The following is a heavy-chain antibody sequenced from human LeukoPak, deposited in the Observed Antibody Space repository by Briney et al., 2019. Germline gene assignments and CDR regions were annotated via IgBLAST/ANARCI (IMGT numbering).Heavy chain of an antibody. D-gene: IGHD6-19*01. J-gene: IGHJ4*02. CDR3: ARGISSGYYHYFDY. CDR2: INPYSGGT. Sequence: ASVKVSCKASGYTFTGYYIHWVRQAPGQGLEWMGWINPYSGGTNYAQNFQGRVTMTGDTSISTAYMELRRLRSDDTAVYYCARGISSGYYHYFDYWGQGTLVTVSS. CDR1: GYTFTGYY. V-gene: IGHV1-2*02.